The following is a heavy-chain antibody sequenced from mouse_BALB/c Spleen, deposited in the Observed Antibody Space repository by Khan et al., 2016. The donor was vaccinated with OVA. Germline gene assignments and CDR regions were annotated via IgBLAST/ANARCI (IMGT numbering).Heavy chain of an antibody. V-gene: IGHV1-7*01. CDR2: INPTSGYT. Sequence: QVQLKQSGAELAKPGASVKMSCKASGYTFTTYWMHWVKQRPGQGLEWIGYINPTSGYTDYNEKFKDRAILSADKSSSTAYMQLSSLTSEDSAVYYCIRDRIDYWGQGTTLTVSS. CDR1: GYTFTTYW. J-gene: IGHJ2*01. CDR3: IRDRIDY.